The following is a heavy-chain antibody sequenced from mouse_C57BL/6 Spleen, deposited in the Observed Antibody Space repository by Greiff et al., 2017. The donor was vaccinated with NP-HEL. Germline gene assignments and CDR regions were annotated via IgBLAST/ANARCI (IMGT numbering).Heavy chain of an antibody. Sequence: QVQLQQPGAELVRPGSSVKLSCKASGYTFTSYWMDWVKQRPGQGLEWIGNIYPSDSETHYNQKFKDKATLTVDKSSSTAYMQLSSLTSEDSAVYYCARSLRVTTGFAYWGQGTLVTVSA. CDR2: IYPSDSET. D-gene: IGHD2-2*01. J-gene: IGHJ3*01. CDR1: GYTFTSYW. V-gene: IGHV1-61*01. CDR3: ARSLRVTTGFAY.